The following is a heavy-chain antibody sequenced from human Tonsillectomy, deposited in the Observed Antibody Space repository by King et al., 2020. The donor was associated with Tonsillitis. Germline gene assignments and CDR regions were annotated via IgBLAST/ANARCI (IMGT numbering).Heavy chain of an antibody. CDR2: SNPNSGGS. V-gene: IGHV1-2*02. Sequence: QLVQSGAEVKKPGASVKVSCKASGYIFTDDYMHWVRHAPGQGLEWMGWSNPNSGGSNYAPNFQGRVTMTRDTSISTASMELSRLRSDDTAVFYCATYNVEVAGFDYWGQGTLVTVSS. D-gene: IGHD6-19*01. J-gene: IGHJ4*02. CDR3: ATYNVEVAGFDY. CDR1: GYIFTDDY.